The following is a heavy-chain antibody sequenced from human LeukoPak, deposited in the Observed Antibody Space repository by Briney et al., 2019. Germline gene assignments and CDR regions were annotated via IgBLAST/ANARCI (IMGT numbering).Heavy chain of an antibody. Sequence: GESLKISCQGSGYSFTNYWIGWVRQMPGKDLEWTGILSPGDSDSRYSPSFRGQVTMSADKSISTVYLHWSSLKASDTAMYYCARLASAWNFDYWGQGTLVTVSS. CDR2: LSPGDSDS. V-gene: IGHV5-51*01. J-gene: IGHJ4*02. CDR3: ARLASAWNFDY. CDR1: GYSFTNYW. D-gene: IGHD6-19*01.